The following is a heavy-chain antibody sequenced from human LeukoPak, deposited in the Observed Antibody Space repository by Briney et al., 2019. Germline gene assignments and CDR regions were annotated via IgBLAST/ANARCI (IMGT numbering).Heavy chain of an antibody. CDR2: IFTGGGT. V-gene: IGHV3-53*01. Sequence: GGSLRLSCAVSGFSVRTNFMSWVRQAPGKGLEWVSVIFTGGGTDHADSVKGRFTISRDNSKNTLSLQMNSLRVEDTAIYYCTRSGYRHPYHFDSWAREPWSLSPQ. CDR3: TRSGYRHPYHFDS. J-gene: IGHJ4*02. D-gene: IGHD3-22*01. CDR1: GFSVRTNF.